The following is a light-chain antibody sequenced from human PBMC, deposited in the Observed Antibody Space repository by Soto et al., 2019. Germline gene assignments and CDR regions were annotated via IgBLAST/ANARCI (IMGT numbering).Light chain of an antibody. J-gene: IGKJ5*01. Sequence: EIVLTQSPATLSLSTGERATLSCRASQTIKTYLAWYQQKPGQAPRLLISDASNRATGVPARFSGSGSGTDFTLTINNLVPEDFAVYFCQQRNDWPRITFGQGTRLEIK. CDR2: DAS. CDR3: QQRNDWPRIT. V-gene: IGKV3-11*01. CDR1: QTIKTY.